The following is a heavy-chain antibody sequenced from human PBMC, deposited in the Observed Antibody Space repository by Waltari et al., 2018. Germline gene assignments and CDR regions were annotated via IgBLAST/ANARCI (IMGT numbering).Heavy chain of an antibody. Sequence: EVQLVESGGGLVKPGGSLRLSCAASGFTFSSYSMNWVRQAPGKGLEWVSSISSSSSYIYYADSVKGRFTISRDNAKNSLYLQMNSLRAEDTAVYYCARVYSSGWYTDYWGQGTLVTVSS. CDR2: ISSSSSYI. D-gene: IGHD6-19*01. CDR3: ARVYSSGWYTDY. V-gene: IGHV3-21*01. J-gene: IGHJ4*02. CDR1: GFTFSSYS.